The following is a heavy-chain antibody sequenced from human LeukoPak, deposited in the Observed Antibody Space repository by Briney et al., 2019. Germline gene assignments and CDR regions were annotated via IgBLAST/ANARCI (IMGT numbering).Heavy chain of an antibody. J-gene: IGHJ6*02. Sequence: PSETLSLTCAVYGGSFSVYYWSWIRQPPGKGLEWIGEINHSGSTNYNPSLKSRVTISVDTSKNQFSLKLSSVTAADTAVYYCARGGRSGWYFGGGKGNYYYYGMDVWGQGTTVTVSS. CDR2: INHSGST. V-gene: IGHV4-34*01. CDR3: ARGGRSGWYFGGGKGNYYYYGMDV. D-gene: IGHD6-19*01. CDR1: GGSFSVYY.